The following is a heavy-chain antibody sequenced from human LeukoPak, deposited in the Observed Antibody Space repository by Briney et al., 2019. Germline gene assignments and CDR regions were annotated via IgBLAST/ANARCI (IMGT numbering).Heavy chain of an antibody. CDR3: AKGTLGYCSGGSCYHFDY. CDR1: GFTFSSYS. CDR2: ISWNSGNI. J-gene: IGHJ4*02. D-gene: IGHD2-15*01. V-gene: IGHV3-9*01. Sequence: GGSLRLSCAASGFTFSSYSMNWVRQAPGKGLEWVSGISWNSGNIGYADSVKGRFTISRDNAKNSLYLQMNSLRAEDTALYYCAKGTLGYCSGGSCYHFDYWGQGTLVTVSS.